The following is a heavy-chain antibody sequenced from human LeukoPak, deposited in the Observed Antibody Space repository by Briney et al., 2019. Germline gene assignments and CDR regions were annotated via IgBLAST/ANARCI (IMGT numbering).Heavy chain of an antibody. V-gene: IGHV4-59*06. Sequence: PSETLSLTCTVSGGSINSYYWSWIRQHPGKGLEWIGYIYYSGSTYYNPSLKSRVTISVDTSKNQFSLKLSSVTAADTAVYYCARGQGLRPIDYWGQGTLVTVSS. D-gene: IGHD4-17*01. CDR1: GGSINSYY. J-gene: IGHJ4*02. CDR3: ARGQGLRPIDY. CDR2: IYYSGST.